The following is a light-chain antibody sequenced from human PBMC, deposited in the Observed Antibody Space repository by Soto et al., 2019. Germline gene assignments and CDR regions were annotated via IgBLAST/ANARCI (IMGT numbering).Light chain of an antibody. CDR2: DVT. V-gene: IGLV2-14*01. CDR3: SSYTSNSTLV. Sequence: QSVLTQPASVSGSPGQSITISCTGTSSDVGGYNYVSWYQQHPGKAPKLMIYDVTHRPSGISYRFSASKSGNTASLTISGLQAEDEADYYCSSYTSNSTLVFGGGTKLTVL. CDR1: SSDVGGYNY. J-gene: IGLJ2*01.